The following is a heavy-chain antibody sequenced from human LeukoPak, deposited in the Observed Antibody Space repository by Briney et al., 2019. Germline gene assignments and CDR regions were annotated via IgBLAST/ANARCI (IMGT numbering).Heavy chain of an antibody. D-gene: IGHD2-2*01. J-gene: IGHJ4*02. CDR2: ISSGSSSI. V-gene: IGHV3-48*02. CDR3: AREGDIVVVPADLDY. CDR1: GFTFSSYS. Sequence: GGSLRLSCAASGFTFSSYSMNWVRQAPGKGLEWVSYISSGSSSIYYADSVKGRFTISRDNAKNSLYLQMNSLRDEDTAGYYCAREGDIVVVPADLDYWGQGTLVTVSS.